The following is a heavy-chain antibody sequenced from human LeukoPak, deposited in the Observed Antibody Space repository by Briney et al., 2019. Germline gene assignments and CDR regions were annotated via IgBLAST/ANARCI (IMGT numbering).Heavy chain of an antibody. CDR2: ISWNSGSI. D-gene: IGHD6-6*01. CDR3: AKDLSSSNLYYFDY. Sequence: PGGSLRLSCAASGFTFDDYAMHWVRQAPGKGLEWVSGISWNSGSIGYADSVKGRFTISRDNAKNSLYLQMNSLRAEDTALYYCAKDLSSSNLYYFDYWGQGTLVTGSS. J-gene: IGHJ4*02. V-gene: IGHV3-9*01. CDR1: GFTFDDYA.